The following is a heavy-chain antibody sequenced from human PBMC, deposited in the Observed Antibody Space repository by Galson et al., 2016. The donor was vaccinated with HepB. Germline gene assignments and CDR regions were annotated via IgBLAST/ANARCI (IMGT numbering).Heavy chain of an antibody. CDR1: GFRLGDFF. D-gene: IGHD6-13*01. Sequence: SLRLSCAASGFRLGDFFMSWIRQAPGKGPEWLSYISSSSRNYTNDVDSVKGRFTISRDNAKNLLFMQMNSLRVADTAVYYCAREGRQLAAAGLDLWGQGALVTVSS. CDR3: AREGRQLAAAGLDL. V-gene: IGHV3-11*06. J-gene: IGHJ5*02. CDR2: ISSSSRNYT.